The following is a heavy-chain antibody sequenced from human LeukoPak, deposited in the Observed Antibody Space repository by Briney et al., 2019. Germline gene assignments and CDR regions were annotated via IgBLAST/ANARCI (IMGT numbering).Heavy chain of an antibody. CDR2: IDSSGGYM. Sequence: GGSLRLSCAASGFTFSSYGMHWVRQAPGKGLEWVSSIDSSGGYMFYADSVKGRFIISRDDAKDSLYLQMNSLRVEDTAVYYCLRGDRRDYWGQGTLVTVSS. V-gene: IGHV3-21*06. J-gene: IGHJ4*02. CDR3: LRGDRRDY. CDR1: GFTFSSYG.